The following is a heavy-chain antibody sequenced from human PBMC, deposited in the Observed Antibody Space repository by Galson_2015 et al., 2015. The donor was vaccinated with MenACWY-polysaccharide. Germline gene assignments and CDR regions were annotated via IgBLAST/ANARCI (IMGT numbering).Heavy chain of an antibody. CDR1: GGTFSSYA. Sequence: SVKVSCKASGGTFSSYAISWVRQAPGQGLEWMGGIIPIFGTANYAQKFQGRVTITADESTSTAYMELSSLRSEDTAVYYCARSTIFGVVPTNWFDPWGQGTLVTVSS. CDR3: ARSTIFGVVPTNWFDP. V-gene: IGHV1-69*13. J-gene: IGHJ5*02. D-gene: IGHD3-3*01. CDR2: IIPIFGTA.